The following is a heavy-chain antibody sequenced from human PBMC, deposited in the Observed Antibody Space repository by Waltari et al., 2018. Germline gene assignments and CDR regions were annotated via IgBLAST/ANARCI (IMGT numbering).Heavy chain of an antibody. CDR2: IWYDGSNK. J-gene: IGHJ4*02. CDR3: ARGGEQWLVMSAGLGY. CDR1: GFTFSSYG. Sequence: QVQLVESGGGVVQPGRSLRLSCAASGFTFSSYGMHWVRQAPGKGLEWVAVIWYDGSNKYYADPVKGRFTIARDKSKNTLYLQMNSLRAEDTAVYYCARGGEQWLVMSAGLGYWGQGTLVTVSS. D-gene: IGHD6-19*01. V-gene: IGHV3-33*01.